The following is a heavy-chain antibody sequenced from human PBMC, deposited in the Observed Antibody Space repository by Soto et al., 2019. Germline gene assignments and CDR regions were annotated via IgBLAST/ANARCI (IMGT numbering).Heavy chain of an antibody. Sequence: ASVKVSCKASGGTFSSYAISWVRQAPGQGLEWMGGIIPIFGTANYAQKLQGRVTITADESTSTAYMELSSLRSEDTAVYYCAREEIQLWLRYYYYYGMDVWGQGTTVTVSS. CDR3: AREEIQLWLRYYYYYGMDV. CDR2: IIPIFGTA. CDR1: GGTFSSYA. D-gene: IGHD5-18*01. J-gene: IGHJ6*02. V-gene: IGHV1-69*13.